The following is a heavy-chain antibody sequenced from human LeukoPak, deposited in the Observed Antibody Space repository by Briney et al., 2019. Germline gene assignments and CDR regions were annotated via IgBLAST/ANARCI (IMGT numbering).Heavy chain of an antibody. Sequence: WASVKVSCKASGGTFSSYATSWVRQAPGQGLEWMGWMNPNSGNTGYAQKFQGRVTMTRNTSISTAYMELSSLRSEDTAVYYCARGHNGYGDYWGQGTLVTVSS. CDR2: MNPNSGNT. J-gene: IGHJ4*02. D-gene: IGHD5-12*01. CDR3: ARGHNGYGDY. CDR1: GGTFSSYA. V-gene: IGHV1-8*02.